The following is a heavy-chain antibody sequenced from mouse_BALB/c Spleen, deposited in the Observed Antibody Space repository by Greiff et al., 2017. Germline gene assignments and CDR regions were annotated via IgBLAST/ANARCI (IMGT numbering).Heavy chain of an antibody. CDR1: GFTFSSFG. CDR3: AALYYDYDYAMDY. V-gene: IGHV5-17*02. CDR2: ISSGSSTI. J-gene: IGHJ4*01. D-gene: IGHD2-4*01. Sequence: EVKLVESGGGLVQPGGSRKLSCAASGFTFSSFGMHWVRQAPEKGLEWVAYISSGSSTIYYADTVKGRFTISRDNPKHTLFLQMTSLRSEDTAMYYCAALYYDYDYAMDYWGQGTSVTVSS.